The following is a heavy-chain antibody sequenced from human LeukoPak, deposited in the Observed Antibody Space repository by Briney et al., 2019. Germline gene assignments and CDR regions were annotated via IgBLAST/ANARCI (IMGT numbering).Heavy chain of an antibody. CDR3: ARARTYKAGRYVPQHPGMDA. CDR2: INPSGGST. V-gene: IGHV1-46*01. CDR1: GYTFTSYY. Sequence: ASVKVSCKASGYTFTSYYMHWVRQAPGQGLEWMGIINPSGGSTSYAQKFQGRVTMTRDMSTSTVYMELSSLRSEDTAVYYCARARTYKAGRYVPQHPGMDAWGQRTTVTVSS. J-gene: IGHJ6*02. D-gene: IGHD1-14*01.